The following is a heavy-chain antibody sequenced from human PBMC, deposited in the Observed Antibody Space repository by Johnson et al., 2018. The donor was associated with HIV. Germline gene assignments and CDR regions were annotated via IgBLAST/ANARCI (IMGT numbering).Heavy chain of an antibody. D-gene: IGHD2-21*02. CDR3: ARGGLLSPDAFDI. CDR1: GFTFSSYG. Sequence: QVQLVESGGGVVQPGRSLRLSCAASGFTFSSYGMHWVRQAPGTGLEWVAVISYAGSNKYYADSVTGRFTISRDNSKNTLYLQMNSLRAEDTAVYYCARGGLLSPDAFDIWGQGTMVTVSS. V-gene: IGHV3-30*03. J-gene: IGHJ3*02. CDR2: ISYAGSNK.